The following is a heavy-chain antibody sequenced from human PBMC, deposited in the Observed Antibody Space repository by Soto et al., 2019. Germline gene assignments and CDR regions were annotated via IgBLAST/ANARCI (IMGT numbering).Heavy chain of an antibody. D-gene: IGHD6-19*01. V-gene: IGHV3-48*02. CDR1: GFSFSTYN. J-gene: IGHJ4*02. CDR3: ARAIAVGSTSLDY. CDR2: ISSRSSTI. Sequence: PGGSLRLSCAASGFSFSTYNMNWVRQAPGRGLEWVSYISSRSSTIYHADSVKGRFTISSDNAKNSLYLQMDSLRDEDTAVYFCARAIAVGSTSLDYWGLGTRVTVSS.